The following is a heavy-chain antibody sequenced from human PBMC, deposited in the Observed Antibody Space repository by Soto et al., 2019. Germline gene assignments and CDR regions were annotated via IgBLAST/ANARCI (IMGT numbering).Heavy chain of an antibody. V-gene: IGHV4-59*02. J-gene: IGHJ4*02. CDR3: ARERSSGYCDY. CDR2: SYYSGST. Sequence: SETLSLTCTGSGGSVSSDYWSWIRQSPGKGLEWIGYSYYSGSTNYNPSLKSRVALSVDTSNNQFSLRLTSVTAADTAVYYCARERSSGYCDYWGRRILVTVSS. CDR1: GGSVSSDY. D-gene: IGHD6-19*01.